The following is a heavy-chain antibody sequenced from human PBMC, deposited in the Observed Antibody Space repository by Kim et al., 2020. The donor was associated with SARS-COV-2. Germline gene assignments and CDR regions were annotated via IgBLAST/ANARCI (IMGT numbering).Heavy chain of an antibody. Sequence: GESLKISCKGSGYSFTSYWIGWVRQMPGKGLEWMGIIYPGDSDTRYSPSFQGQVTISADKSISTAYLQWSSLKASDTAMYYCARLGAAASIDIRGFDYWGQGTLVTVSS. J-gene: IGHJ4*02. D-gene: IGHD6-13*01. CDR1: GYSFTSYW. CDR3: ARLGAAASIDIRGFDY. CDR2: IYPGDSDT. V-gene: IGHV5-51*01.